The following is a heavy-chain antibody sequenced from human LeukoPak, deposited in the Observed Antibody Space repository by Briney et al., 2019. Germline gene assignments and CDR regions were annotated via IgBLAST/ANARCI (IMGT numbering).Heavy chain of an antibody. D-gene: IGHD3-22*01. V-gene: IGHV3-30*02. Sequence: GGSLRLSCAASGFTFSSYGMHWVRQAPGKGLEWVAFIRYDGSNKYYADSVKGRFTISRDNSKNTLYLQMNSLRAEDTAVYYCARVTGYMIEDYFDYWGQGTLVTVSS. CDR1: GFTFSSYG. CDR3: ARVTGYMIEDYFDY. CDR2: IRYDGSNK. J-gene: IGHJ4*02.